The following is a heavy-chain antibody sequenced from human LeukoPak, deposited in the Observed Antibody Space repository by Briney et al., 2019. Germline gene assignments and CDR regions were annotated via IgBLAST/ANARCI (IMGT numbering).Heavy chain of an antibody. CDR1: GGTFSSYA. CDR3: ARVRTSGSYYYYMDV. V-gene: IGHV1-69*05. Sequence: SVKVSCKASGGTFSSYAISWVRQAPGQGLEWMGGIIPIFGTANYAQKFQGRVTITTDESTSTAYMEPSSLRSEDTAVYYCARVRTSGSYYYYMDVWGKGTTVTDSS. D-gene: IGHD1-26*01. J-gene: IGHJ6*03. CDR2: IIPIFGTA.